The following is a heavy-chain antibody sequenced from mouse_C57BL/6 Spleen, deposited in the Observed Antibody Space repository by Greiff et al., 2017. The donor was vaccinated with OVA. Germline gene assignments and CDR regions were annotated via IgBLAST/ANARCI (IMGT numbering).Heavy chain of an antibody. CDR3: ARDPLRGYFDY. Sequence: EVTLVESGGGLVKPGGSLKLSCAASGFTFSSYAMSWVRQTPEKRLEWVATISDGGSYTYYPDNVKGRFTISRDNAKNNLYLQMSHLKSEDTAMYYCARDPLRGYFDYWGQGTTLTVSS. D-gene: IGHD1-1*01. CDR1: GFTFSSYA. J-gene: IGHJ2*01. CDR2: ISDGGSYT. V-gene: IGHV5-4*01.